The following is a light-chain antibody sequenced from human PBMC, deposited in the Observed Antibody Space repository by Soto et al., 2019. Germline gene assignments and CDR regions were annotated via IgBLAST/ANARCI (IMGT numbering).Light chain of an antibody. Sequence: DIPMTQSPSTLSASVGDRVTITCRASQSISSWLDWYQQKPGKAPKLLIYDAASLESGVPSRFSGSGSGTEFTLTSSSLQPEDFATYYCQQYNSYSTFGQGTKGEIK. CDR1: QSISSW. V-gene: IGKV1-5*01. CDR2: DAA. CDR3: QQYNSYST. J-gene: IGKJ1*01.